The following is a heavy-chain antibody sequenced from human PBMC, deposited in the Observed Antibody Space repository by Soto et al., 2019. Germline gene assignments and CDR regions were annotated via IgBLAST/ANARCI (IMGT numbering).Heavy chain of an antibody. CDR2: ISTYNGAT. V-gene: IGHV1-18*01. CDR1: GYNFVNYG. D-gene: IGHD3-10*01. J-gene: IGHJ5*02. CDR3: VRDHGSRSYYQFDP. Sequence: QVQLVQSGVEVKKAGASVKVSCKASGYNFVNYGISWVRQAPGQGLEWLGWISTYNGATNYPQRLKVIFTMTTDTTTTTAYMELTSLTSYDTAVYYCVRDHGSRSYYQFDPGGQGTLVTVSS.